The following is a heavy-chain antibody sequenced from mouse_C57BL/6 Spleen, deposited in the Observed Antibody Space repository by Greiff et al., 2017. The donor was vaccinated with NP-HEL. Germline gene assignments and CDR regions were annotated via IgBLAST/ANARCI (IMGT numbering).Heavy chain of an antibody. CDR2: ISNGGGST. CDR1: GFTFSDYY. J-gene: IGHJ1*03. V-gene: IGHV5-12*01. CDR3: ARRFYCGSSYRYFDV. Sequence: EVHLVESGGGLVQPGGSLKLSCAASGFTFSDYYMYWVRQTPEKRLEWVAYISNGGGSTYYPDTVKGRFTISRANAKNTLYLQMSRLKSEDTAVYYCARRFYCGSSYRYFDVWGTGTTVTVSS. D-gene: IGHD1-1*01.